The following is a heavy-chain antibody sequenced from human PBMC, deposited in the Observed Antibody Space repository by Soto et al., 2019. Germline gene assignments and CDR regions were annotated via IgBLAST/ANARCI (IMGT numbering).Heavy chain of an antibody. CDR1: GYTFTSYG. CDR3: ARVEGFYDSSGYYYNWFDP. V-gene: IGHV1-18*01. CDR2: ISAYNGNT. Sequence: ASVKVSCKASGYTFTSYGISWVRQAPGQGLEWIGWISAYNGNTNYAQKLQGRVTMTTDTSTSTAYMELRSLRSDDTAVYYCARVEGFYDSSGYYYNWFDPWGQGTLVTVSS. J-gene: IGHJ5*02. D-gene: IGHD3-22*01.